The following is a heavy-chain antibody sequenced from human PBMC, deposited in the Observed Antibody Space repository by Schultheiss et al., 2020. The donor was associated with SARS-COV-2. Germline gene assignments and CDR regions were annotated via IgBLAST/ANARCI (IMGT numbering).Heavy chain of an antibody. CDR3: ARLRDFNWFDL. J-gene: IGHJ5*02. CDR1: GGSFSNYY. Sequence: SQTLSLTCAVYGGSFSNYYWSWIRQPPGKGLEWIGHIYFSGSTNCNPSLKSRVTMSVDMSNDQFSLKLTSVTAADTAVYYCARLRDFNWFDLWGQGTLVTVSS. D-gene: IGHD5-24*01. V-gene: IGHV4-59*08. CDR2: IYFSGST.